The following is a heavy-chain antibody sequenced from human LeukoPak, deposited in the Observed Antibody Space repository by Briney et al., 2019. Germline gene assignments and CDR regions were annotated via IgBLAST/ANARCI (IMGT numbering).Heavy chain of an antibody. CDR1: GGSISSSSYY. Sequence: PSETLSLTCTVSGGSISSSSYYWGWIRQPPRKGLEWIGSIYHSGSTYDNPSLKSRVTTSVDTSKNQFSLKLSSVTAADTAVYYCARGNYLGVDYWGQGTLVTVSS. CDR2: IYHSGST. J-gene: IGHJ4*02. CDR3: ARGNYLGVDY. D-gene: IGHD1-7*01. V-gene: IGHV4-39*07.